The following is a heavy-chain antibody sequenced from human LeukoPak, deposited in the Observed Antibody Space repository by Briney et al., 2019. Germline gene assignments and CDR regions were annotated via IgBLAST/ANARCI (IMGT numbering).Heavy chain of an antibody. D-gene: IGHD3-22*01. CDR2: INPSGGST. J-gene: IGHJ5*02. CDR3: ARDLYYYDSSGYYPGA. V-gene: IGHV1-46*01. CDR1: GYTFTSYY. Sequence: ASVKVSCKASGYTFTSYYMHCVRQAPGQGLEWMGIINPSGGSTSYAQKFQGRVTMTRDTSTSTVYMELSSLRSEDTAVYYCARDLYYYDSSGYYPGAWGQGTLVTVSS.